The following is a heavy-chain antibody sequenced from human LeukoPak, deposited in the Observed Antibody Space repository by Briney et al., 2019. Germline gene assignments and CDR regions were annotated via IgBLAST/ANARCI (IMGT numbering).Heavy chain of an antibody. D-gene: IGHD3-10*01. CDR2: ITGSGDST. CDR1: GFTFSSYA. J-gene: IGHJ4*02. V-gene: IGHV3-23*01. CDR3: AKKTSGKKLPFDY. Sequence: GGSLRLSCAASGFTFSSYAMAWVRQAPGKGLEWVSSITGSGDSTYYADSLKGRFTISRDNSKTTLYLQMHSLRDEDTAVYYCAKKTSGKKLPFDYWGQGTLVTVSS.